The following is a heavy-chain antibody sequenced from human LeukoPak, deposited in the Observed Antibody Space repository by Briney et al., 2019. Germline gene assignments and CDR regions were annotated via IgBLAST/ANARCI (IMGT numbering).Heavy chain of an antibody. CDR3: AKGGDFWSGYYNYFDY. CDR2: ISGSGGST. D-gene: IGHD3-3*01. V-gene: IGHV3-23*01. CDR1: GFTFSSYA. J-gene: IGHJ4*02. Sequence: AGGSLRLSCAASGFTFSSYAMSWVRQAPGKGLEWVSAISGSGGSTYYADSVKGRFTISRDNSKNTLYLQMNSLRAEDTAVYYCAKGGDFWSGYYNYFDYWGQGTLVTVSS.